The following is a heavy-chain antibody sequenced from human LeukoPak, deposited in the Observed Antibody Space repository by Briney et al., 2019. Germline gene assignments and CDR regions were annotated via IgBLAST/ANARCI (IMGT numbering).Heavy chain of an antibody. CDR3: ASQNLETKYYYYMDV. Sequence: SETLSLTCAVYGGSFSGYYWSWIRQPPGKGLEWIGEINHSGSTNYNPSLKSRVTISVDTSKNQFSLKLSSVTAADTAVYYCASQNLETKYYYYMDVWGKGTTVTISS. CDR2: INHSGST. V-gene: IGHV4-34*01. J-gene: IGHJ6*03. D-gene: IGHD1-14*01. CDR1: GGSFSGYY.